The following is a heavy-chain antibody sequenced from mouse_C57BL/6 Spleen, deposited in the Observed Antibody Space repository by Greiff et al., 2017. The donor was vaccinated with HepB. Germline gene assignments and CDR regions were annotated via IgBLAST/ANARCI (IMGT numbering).Heavy chain of an antibody. CDR2: IYPGDGDT. CDR1: GYAFSSSW. CDR3: AREGLGLLRNYAMDY. D-gene: IGHD2-3*01. J-gene: IGHJ4*01. Sequence: QVQLQQSGPELVKPGASVKISCKASGYAFSSSWMNWVKQRPGKGLEWIGRIYPGDGDTNYNGKFKGKATLTADKSSSTAYMQLSSLTSEDSAVYFCAREGLGLLRNYAMDYWGQGTSVTVSS. V-gene: IGHV1-82*01.